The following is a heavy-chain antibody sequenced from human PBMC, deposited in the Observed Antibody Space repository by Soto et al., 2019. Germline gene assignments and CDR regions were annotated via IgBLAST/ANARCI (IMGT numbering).Heavy chain of an antibody. CDR2: ISGSGGST. V-gene: IGHV3-23*01. J-gene: IGHJ4*02. CDR3: ARRKLRFLEEETLDY. CDR1: GFTFSSYA. Sequence: EVQLLESGGGLVQPGGSLRLSCAASGFTFSSYAMSWVRQAPGQGLEWVSAISGSGGSTYYAASVKGRFTISRDNSNNTLYLQLSRLRAEDTAVYYCARRKLRFLEEETLDYWGQGSLVTASS. D-gene: IGHD3-3*01.